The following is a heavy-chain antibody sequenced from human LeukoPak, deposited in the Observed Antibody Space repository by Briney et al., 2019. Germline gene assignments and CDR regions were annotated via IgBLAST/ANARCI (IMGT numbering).Heavy chain of an antibody. CDR3: ARDSLLYSSSCPDY. V-gene: IGHV3-30-3*01. D-gene: IGHD6-13*01. CDR2: ISYDGSNK. Sequence: PSGGSLRLSCAASGFTFSSYAMHWVRQAPGKGLEWVAVISYDGSNKYYADSVKGRFTISRDNSKNTLYLQMNSLRGEDTAVYYCARDSLLYSSSCPDYWGQGTLVTVSS. CDR1: GFTFSSYA. J-gene: IGHJ4*02.